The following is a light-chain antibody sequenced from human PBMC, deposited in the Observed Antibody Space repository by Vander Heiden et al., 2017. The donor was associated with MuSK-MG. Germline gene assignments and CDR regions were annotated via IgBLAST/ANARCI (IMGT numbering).Light chain of an antibody. CDR3: AAWDDSRPV. CDR1: SSNIGSNT. V-gene: IGLV1-44*01. J-gene: IGLJ3*02. CDR2: SKN. Sequence: QSVLTQPPSASGTPGQRVTISCSGSSSNIGSNTVNWYQQLPGTAPKLLIYSKNQRPAGVPDRFSGSKSVTSASLAISGLQAEDEAYYYCAAWDDSRPVFGGGTKLTVL.